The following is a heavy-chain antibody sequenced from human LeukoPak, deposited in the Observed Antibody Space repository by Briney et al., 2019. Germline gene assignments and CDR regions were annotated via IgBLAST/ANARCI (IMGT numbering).Heavy chain of an antibody. D-gene: IGHD3-3*01. CDR2: ISGSGGST. J-gene: IGHJ4*02. CDR1: GFTFSSYA. V-gene: IGHV3-23*01. Sequence: PGGSLRLSCAASGFTFSSYAMSWVRQAPGKGLEWVSAISGSGGSTYHADSVKGRFTISRDNSKNTLYLQMNSLRAEDTAVYYCAKDRSQYYDFWSGYYSTYFDYWGQGTLVTVSS. CDR3: AKDRSQYYDFWSGYYSTYFDY.